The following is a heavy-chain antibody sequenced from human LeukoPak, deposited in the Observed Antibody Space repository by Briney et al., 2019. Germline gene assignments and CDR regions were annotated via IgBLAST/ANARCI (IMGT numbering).Heavy chain of an antibody. D-gene: IGHD3-10*01. CDR2: ISYDGSNK. CDR3: AKGDYYGSGYNTGGY. Sequence: HPGGSLRLSCAASGFTFSSYGMHWVRQAPGKGLEWVAVISYDGSNKYYADSVKGRFTISRDNSKNTLYLQMNSLRAEDTAVYYCAKGDYYGSGYNTGGYWGQGTLVTVSS. V-gene: IGHV3-30*18. J-gene: IGHJ4*02. CDR1: GFTFSSYG.